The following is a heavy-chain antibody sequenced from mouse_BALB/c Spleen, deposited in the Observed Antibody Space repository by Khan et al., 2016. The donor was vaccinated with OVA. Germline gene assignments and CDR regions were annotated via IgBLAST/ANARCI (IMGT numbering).Heavy chain of an antibody. CDR3: ARDTTATPY. D-gene: IGHD1-2*01. Sequence: QMHLEESGPGLVAPSQSLSITCTVSGFSLTSYGVHWVRQPPGKGLEWLGIIWAGGSTYYNSALMSRLSISKDNSKSQVFLKMNSLQTDDTAMYYCARDTTATPYWGQGTLVTVSA. CDR2: IWAGGST. CDR1: GFSLTSYG. J-gene: IGHJ3*01. V-gene: IGHV2-9*02.